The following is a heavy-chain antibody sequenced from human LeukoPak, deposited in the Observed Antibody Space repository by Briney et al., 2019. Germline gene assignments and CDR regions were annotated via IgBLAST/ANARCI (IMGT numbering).Heavy chain of an antibody. CDR3: ARAWGSSWYESHHFDY. D-gene: IGHD6-13*01. CDR1: GGSISSGGYY. J-gene: IGHJ4*02. V-gene: IGHV4-31*03. CDR2: IYYSGST. Sequence: PSQTLSLTCTVSGGSISSGGYYWSWIRQHPGKGLEWIGYIYYSGSTYYNPSLKSRVTISVDTSKNQFSLKLSSVTAADTAVYYCARAWGSSWYESHHFDYWGQGTLVTVSS.